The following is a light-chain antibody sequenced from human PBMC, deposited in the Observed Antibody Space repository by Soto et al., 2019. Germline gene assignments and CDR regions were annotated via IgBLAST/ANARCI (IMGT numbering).Light chain of an antibody. V-gene: IGKV3-20*01. Sequence: EIVLVQSPGTLSLSPGERATLSCRASQSVSNNYLAWYQQKPGQAPRLLLYGASSRATGVPDRFSGSGTGTDFSLTITRLEPEDFAVYYCQQYGVSPLMFTFGQATKVGVK. J-gene: IGKJ2*01. CDR1: QSVSNNY. CDR3: QQYGVSPLMFT. CDR2: GAS.